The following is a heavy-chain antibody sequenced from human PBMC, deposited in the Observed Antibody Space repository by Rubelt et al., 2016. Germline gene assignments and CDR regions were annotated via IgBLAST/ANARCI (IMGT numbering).Heavy chain of an antibody. V-gene: IGHV4-59*08. CDR3: ARHVPFQTNYFDY. Sequence: NYNPSLKSRVTISVDTSKNQFSLKLSSVTAADTAVYYCARHVPFQTNYFDYWGQGTLVTVSS. D-gene: IGHD2/OR15-2a*01. J-gene: IGHJ4*02.